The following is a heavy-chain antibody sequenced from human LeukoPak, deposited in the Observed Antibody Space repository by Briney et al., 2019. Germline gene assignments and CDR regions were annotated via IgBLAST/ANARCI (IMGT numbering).Heavy chain of an antibody. CDR2: ISYDGSNK. CDR3: AKGGPSGSYVEHYFDY. D-gene: IGHD1-26*01. Sequence: GGSLRLSCAASGFTFSSYGMHWVRQAPGKGLGWVAVISYDGSNKYYADSVKGRFTISRDNSKNTLYLQMNSLRAEDTAVYYCAKGGPSGSYVEHYFDYWGQGTLVTVSS. CDR1: GFTFSSYG. J-gene: IGHJ4*02. V-gene: IGHV3-30*18.